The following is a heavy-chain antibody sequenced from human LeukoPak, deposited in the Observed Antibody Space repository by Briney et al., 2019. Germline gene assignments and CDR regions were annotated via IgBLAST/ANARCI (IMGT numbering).Heavy chain of an antibody. CDR2: IRSKTNGGTT. V-gene: IGHV3-49*04. J-gene: IGHJ4*02. D-gene: IGHD6-19*01. CDR1: GFTFGDYV. Sequence: PGGSLRLSCRGSGFTFGDYVMSWVRQAPGKGLERIGFIRSKTNGGTTEYAASVKDRFFISRDDAKSTTFLHMNSLKTEDTAVYYCTFSGWYYFHHWGQGTLVTVSS. CDR3: TFSGWYYFHH.